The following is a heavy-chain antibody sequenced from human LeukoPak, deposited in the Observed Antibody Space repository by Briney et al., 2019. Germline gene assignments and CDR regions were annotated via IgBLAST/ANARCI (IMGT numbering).Heavy chain of an antibody. J-gene: IGHJ4*02. CDR3: AGAEFGELWPLDY. V-gene: IGHV3-48*01. CDR2: ISSSSSTI. Sequence: GGSLRLSCAPSGFTFSSYSMNWVRQAPGKGLEWVSYISSSSSTIYYADSVKGRFTISRDNAKNSLYLQMNSLRAEDTAVYYCAGAEFGELWPLDYWGQGTLVTVSS. CDR1: GFTFSSYS. D-gene: IGHD3-10*01.